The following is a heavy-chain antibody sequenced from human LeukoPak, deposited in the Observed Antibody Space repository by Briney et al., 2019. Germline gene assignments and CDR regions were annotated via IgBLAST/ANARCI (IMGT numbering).Heavy chain of an antibody. CDR2: INPNSGGT. J-gene: IGHJ4*02. D-gene: IGHD3-22*01. V-gene: IGHV1-2*02. CDR3: ARAYDSSAPSDY. CDR1: GYTFTGYY. Sequence: ASVKVSCKASGYTFTGYYMHWVRQAPGQGLEWMEWINPNSGGTNYAQKFQGRVTMTRDTSISTAYMELSRLRSDDTAVYYCARAYDSSAPSDYWGQGTLVTVSS.